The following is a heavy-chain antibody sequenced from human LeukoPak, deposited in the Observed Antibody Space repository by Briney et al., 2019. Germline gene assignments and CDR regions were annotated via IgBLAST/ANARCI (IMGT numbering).Heavy chain of an antibody. CDR2: IIPIFGTA. Sequence: SVKVSRKASGGTFSSYAISWVRQAPGQGLEWMGGIIPIFGTANYAQKFQGRVTITADESTSTAYMELSSLRSEDTAVYYCVRDGGAQARDGYNCDYWGQGTLVTVSS. J-gene: IGHJ4*02. D-gene: IGHD5-24*01. CDR1: GGTFSSYA. V-gene: IGHV1-69*13. CDR3: VRDGGAQARDGYNCDY.